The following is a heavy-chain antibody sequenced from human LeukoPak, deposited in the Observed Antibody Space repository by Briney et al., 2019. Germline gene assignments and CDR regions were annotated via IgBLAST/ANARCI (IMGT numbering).Heavy chain of an antibody. CDR1: GYTLTGYY. CDR3: ARDTGLMATTTNFDY. D-gene: IGHD5-24*01. CDR2: INPNSGGT. V-gene: IGHV1-2*02. J-gene: IGHJ4*02. Sequence: GASVKVSCKASGYTLTGYYMHWVRQAPGQGLEWMGWINPNSGGTNYAQKFQGRVTMTRDTSISTAYMELSRLRSDDTAVYYCARDTGLMATTTNFDYWGQGTLVTVSS.